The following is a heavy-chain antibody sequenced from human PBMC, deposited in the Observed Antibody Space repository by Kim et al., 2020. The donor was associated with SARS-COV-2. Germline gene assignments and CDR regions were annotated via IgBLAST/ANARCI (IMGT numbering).Heavy chain of an antibody. J-gene: IGHJ4*02. V-gene: IGHV2-70*01. CDR1: GFSLSTSGMC. CDR2: IDWDDDK. D-gene: IGHD3-22*01. Sequence: SGPTLVNPTQTLTLTCTFSGFSLSTSGMCVSWIRQPPGKALEWLALIDWDDDKYYSTSLKTRLTISKDTSKNQVVLTMTNMDPVDTATYYCARTPLTYYYDSSGYRFDYWGQGTLVTVSS. CDR3: ARTPLTYYYDSSGYRFDY.